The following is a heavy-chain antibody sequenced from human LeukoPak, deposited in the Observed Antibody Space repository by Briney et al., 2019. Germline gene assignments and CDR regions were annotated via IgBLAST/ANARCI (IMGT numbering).Heavy chain of an antibody. V-gene: IGHV5-10-1*01. Sequence: RXMPGXGLGWVGTIDPSEANMKNYSPTLQGHVTISVDKSISTVYLQWSSLKASDTAMYYCATGSSGGYSYWGQGALVTVSS. D-gene: IGHD3-10*01. CDR2: IDPSEANM. J-gene: IGHJ4*02. CDR3: ATGSSGGYSY.